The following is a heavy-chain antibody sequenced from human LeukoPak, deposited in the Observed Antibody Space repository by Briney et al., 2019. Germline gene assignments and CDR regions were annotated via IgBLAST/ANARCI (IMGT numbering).Heavy chain of an antibody. CDR3: ARDRQFGVVKGNWFDP. J-gene: IGHJ5*02. Sequence: GGSLRLSCAASGFTFSSYEMNWVRQAPGKGLEWVSYISSSGSTIYYADSVKGRFTISRDNAKNSLYLQMNSLRSEDTAVYYCARDRQFGVVKGNWFDPWGQGTLVTVSS. D-gene: IGHD3-3*01. V-gene: IGHV3-48*03. CDR2: ISSSGSTI. CDR1: GFTFSSYE.